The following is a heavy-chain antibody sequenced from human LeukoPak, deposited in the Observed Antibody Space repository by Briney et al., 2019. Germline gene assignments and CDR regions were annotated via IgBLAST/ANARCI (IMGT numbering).Heavy chain of an antibody. CDR1: GITFRSYW. CDR2: INSDGSST. V-gene: IGHV3-74*01. J-gene: IGHJ4*02. Sequence: GGSLRLSCAASGITFRSYWMHWVRQAPGKGLVWVSRINSDGSSTSYADSVKGRFTISRDNAKNTLYLQMNSLRAEDTAVYYCVRGMGGGVSNFDYWGQGTLVTVSS. CDR3: VRGMGGGVSNFDY. D-gene: IGHD3-16*01.